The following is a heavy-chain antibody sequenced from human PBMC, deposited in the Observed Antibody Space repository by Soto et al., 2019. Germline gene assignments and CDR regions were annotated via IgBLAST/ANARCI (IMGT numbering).Heavy chain of an antibody. D-gene: IGHD1-1*01. CDR1: GGSVSSGSYY. J-gene: IGHJ6*02. CDR3: ARARRTVGKMDV. Sequence: QVQLQESGPGLVKPSETLSLTCTVSGGSVSSGSYYWSWIRQPPGKGLEWIGYIYYSGSTNYNPSLKSRVTISVDTSKNQFSLKLSSVTAADTAVYYCARARRTVGKMDVWGQGTTVTVSS. V-gene: IGHV4-61*01. CDR2: IYYSGST.